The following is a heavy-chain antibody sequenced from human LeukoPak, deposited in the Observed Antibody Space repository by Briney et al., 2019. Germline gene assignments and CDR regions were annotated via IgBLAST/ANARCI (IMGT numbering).Heavy chain of an antibody. CDR1: GFTFSSYS. Sequence: GGSLRLSCAASGFTFSSYSMNWVRQAPGKGLEWVSVIYSGGSTYYADSVKGRFTISRDNSKNTLYLQMNSLRAEDTAVYYCAFRIAARPINFDYWGQGTLVTVSS. D-gene: IGHD6-6*01. CDR2: IYSGGST. CDR3: AFRIAARPINFDY. J-gene: IGHJ4*02. V-gene: IGHV3-53*01.